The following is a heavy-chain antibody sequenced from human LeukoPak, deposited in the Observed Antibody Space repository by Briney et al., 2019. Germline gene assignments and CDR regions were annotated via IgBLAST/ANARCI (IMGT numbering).Heavy chain of an antibody. J-gene: IGHJ5*02. CDR2: INYSGTT. CDR1: GGSIGSYY. CDR3: ARGTMMVGP. D-gene: IGHD3-22*01. V-gene: IGHV4-59*01. Sequence: NPSETLSLTCTVSGGSIGSYYWSWIRQPPGKGLEWIGYINYSGTTNYNPSLKSRVSISVDTSKNQFSLKLSSVTAADTAVYYRARGTMMVGPWGQGTQVTVSS.